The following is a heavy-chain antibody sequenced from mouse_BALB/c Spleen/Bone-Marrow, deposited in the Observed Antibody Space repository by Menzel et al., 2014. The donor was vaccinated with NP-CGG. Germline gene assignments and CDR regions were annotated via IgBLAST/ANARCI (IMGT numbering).Heavy chain of an antibody. CDR1: GYSFTGYF. V-gene: IGHV1-20*02. CDR2: INPYNGDT. CDR3: ARSDYDGSYCFDY. J-gene: IGHJ2*01. D-gene: IGHD1-1*01. Sequence: SGPELVKPGASVKISCKASGYSFTGYFMNWVMQSHGKSLEWIGRINPYNGDTFYDQKFKGKATLTVDKSSSTAHMELRSLASEDSAVYYCARSDYDGSYCFDYWGQGTPLTVSS.